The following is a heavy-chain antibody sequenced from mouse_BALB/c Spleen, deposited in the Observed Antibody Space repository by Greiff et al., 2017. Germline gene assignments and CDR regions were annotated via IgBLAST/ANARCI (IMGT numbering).Heavy chain of an antibody. J-gene: IGHJ4*01. Sequence: VHLVESGPGLVAPSQSLSITCTVSGFSLTDYGVSWIRQPPGKGLEWLGVIWGGGSTYYNSALKSRLSISKDNSKSQVFLKMNSLQTDDTAMYYCAIITTAPYYYAMDYWGQGTSVTVSS. CDR3: AIITTAPYYYAMDY. D-gene: IGHD1-2*01. CDR2: IWGGGST. V-gene: IGHV2-6-5*01. CDR1: GFSLTDYG.